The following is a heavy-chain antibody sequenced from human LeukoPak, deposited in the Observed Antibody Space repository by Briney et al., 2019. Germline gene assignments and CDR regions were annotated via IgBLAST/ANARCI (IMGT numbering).Heavy chain of an antibody. V-gene: IGHV1-3*01. CDR3: ARHWTSGQPFDY. D-gene: IGHD3/OR15-3a*01. Sequence: ASVKVSCKASGCTFTNYAMHWVRQAPGQRLEWMGWINAANDNTEYSQNFQGRVTITRDTSASTAYMELSSLRSEDTAVYYCARHWTSGQPFDYWGQGTLVTVSS. CDR2: INAANDNT. CDR1: GCTFTNYA. J-gene: IGHJ4*02.